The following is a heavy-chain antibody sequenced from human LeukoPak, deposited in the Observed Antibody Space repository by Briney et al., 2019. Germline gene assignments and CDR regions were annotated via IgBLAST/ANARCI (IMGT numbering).Heavy chain of an antibody. Sequence: PSETLSLICTVSGGSIVSHYWNWIRQPAGRGLEWIGRFYASGTTNTSPSLKSRVTMSVDTSKNQFSLKLSSVTAADTAVHYCAKDSSTWGNLAGHFDSWGQGTLVTVSS. J-gene: IGHJ4*02. CDR1: GGSIVSHY. D-gene: IGHD6-13*01. CDR2: FYASGTT. CDR3: AKDSSTWGNLAGHFDS. V-gene: IGHV4-4*07.